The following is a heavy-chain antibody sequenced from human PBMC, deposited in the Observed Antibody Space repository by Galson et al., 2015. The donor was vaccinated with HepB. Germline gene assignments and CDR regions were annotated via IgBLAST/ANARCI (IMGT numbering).Heavy chain of an antibody. CDR2: IIPIFGTA. Sequence: SVKVSCKASGGTFSSYAISWVRQAPGQGLEWMGGIIPIFGTANYAQKFQGRVTITADESTSTAYMELSSLRSEDTAVYYCARVRGSSSPGRGWFDPWGQGTLVTVSS. D-gene: IGHD6-6*01. J-gene: IGHJ5*02. V-gene: IGHV1-69*13. CDR3: ARVRGSSSPGRGWFDP. CDR1: GGTFSSYA.